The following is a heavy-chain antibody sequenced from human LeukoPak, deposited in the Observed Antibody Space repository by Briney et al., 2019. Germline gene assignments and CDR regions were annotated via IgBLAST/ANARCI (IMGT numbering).Heavy chain of an antibody. V-gene: IGHV4-59*08. J-gene: IGHJ3*02. CDR3: ARRWVVGARAFDI. CDR2: IYYSGST. Sequence: SETLSLTCTVSGGSISSYYWSWIRQPPGKGLEWIGYIYYSGSTNYNPSHKSRVTISVDTSKNQFSLKLSSVTAADTAVYYCARRWVVGARAFDIWGQGTMVTVSS. CDR1: GGSISSYY. D-gene: IGHD2-15*01.